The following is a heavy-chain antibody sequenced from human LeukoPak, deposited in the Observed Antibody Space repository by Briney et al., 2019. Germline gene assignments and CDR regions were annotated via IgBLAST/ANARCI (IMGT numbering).Heavy chain of an antibody. CDR1: GGSISSYY. CDR2: IYTSGST. J-gene: IGHJ4*02. Sequence: SETLSLTCTVSGGSISSYYWSWIRQPAGKGVEWIGRIYTSGSTNYNPSLKSRVTMSVDTSKNQFSLKLSSVTAADTAVYYCARDPGGDSSSWYGQYYFDYWGQGTLVTVSS. CDR3: ARDPGGDSSSWYGQYYFDY. D-gene: IGHD6-13*01. V-gene: IGHV4-4*07.